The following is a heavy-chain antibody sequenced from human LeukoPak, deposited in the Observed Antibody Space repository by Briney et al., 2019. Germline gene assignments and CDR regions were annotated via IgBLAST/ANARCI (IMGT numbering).Heavy chain of an antibody. CDR2: ISYDGSNK. Sequence: PGGSLRLSCAASGFTFSSYAMHWVRQAPGKGLEWVAVISYDGSNKYYADSVKGRFTISRDNSKNTLYLQMNSLRAEDTAVYYCAKDPQLWFGELLYSWFDPWGQGTLVTAPS. V-gene: IGHV3-30*04. D-gene: IGHD3-10*01. CDR1: GFTFSSYA. CDR3: AKDPQLWFGELLYSWFDP. J-gene: IGHJ5*02.